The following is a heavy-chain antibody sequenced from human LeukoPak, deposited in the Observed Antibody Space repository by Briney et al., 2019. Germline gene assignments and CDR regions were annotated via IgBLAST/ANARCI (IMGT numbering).Heavy chain of an antibody. D-gene: IGHD1-26*01. CDR1: GFTFSSYG. CDR3: ASWGEGALDN. J-gene: IGHJ4*02. Sequence: GGSLRLSCAASGFTFSSYGMNWVRQAPGKGLEWISYISTSTTTIYYANSVKGRFTISRDNAKKSLYLQMNSLRVEDTGVYYCASWGEGALDNWGQGTLVTVSS. CDR2: ISTSTTTI. V-gene: IGHV3-48*01.